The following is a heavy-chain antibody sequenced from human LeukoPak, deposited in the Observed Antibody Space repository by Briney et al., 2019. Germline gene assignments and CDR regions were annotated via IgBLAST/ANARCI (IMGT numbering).Heavy chain of an antibody. J-gene: IGHJ4*02. Sequence: GGSLRLSCAASGFTFSSYAMSWVRQAPGKGLEWVSVIYSGGSTYYAESVKGRFTISRDNSKNTLYLQMNSLRAEDTAVYYCARGGYNYGYGYFDYWGQGTLVTVSS. CDR2: IYSGGST. CDR1: GFTFSSYA. D-gene: IGHD5-18*01. CDR3: ARGGYNYGYGYFDY. V-gene: IGHV3-53*01.